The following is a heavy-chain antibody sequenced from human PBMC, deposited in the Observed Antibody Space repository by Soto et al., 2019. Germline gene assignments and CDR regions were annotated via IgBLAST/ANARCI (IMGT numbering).Heavy chain of an antibody. CDR3: ARDPVVSSGWVRGMDV. J-gene: IGHJ6*02. CDR2: IWYDGSNK. V-gene: IGHV3-33*01. CDR1: GFTFSSYG. Sequence: QVQLVESGGGVVQPGRSLRLSCAASGFTFSSYGMHWVRQAPGKGLEWVAVIWYDGSNKYYVDSVKGRFTISRDNSKNTLYLQMNSLRAEDTAVYYCARDPVVSSGWVRGMDVWGQGTTVTVSS. D-gene: IGHD6-19*01.